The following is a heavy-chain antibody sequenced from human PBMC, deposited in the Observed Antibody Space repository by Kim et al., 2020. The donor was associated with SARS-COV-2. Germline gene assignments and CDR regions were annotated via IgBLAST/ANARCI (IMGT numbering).Heavy chain of an antibody. J-gene: IGHJ4*02. CDR2: IDRRGTYT. CDR3: ARIDTSGWYYFDF. D-gene: IGHD6-19*01. CDR1: GFTFRDWY. V-gene: IGHV3-11*03. Sequence: GGSLRLSCAASGFTFRDWYMSWIRQAPGKGLEWVSYIDRRGTYTYYADSVKGRFTLSRDNAKKSLYLQMNSLRAEDTALYYCARIDTSGWYYFDFWGQGSLVTVSS.